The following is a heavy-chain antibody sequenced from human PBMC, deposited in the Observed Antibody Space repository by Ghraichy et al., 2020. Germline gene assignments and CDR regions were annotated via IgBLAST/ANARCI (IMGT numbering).Heavy chain of an antibody. V-gene: IGHV3-33*01. Sequence: SLNISCEASGFTFSSYGMHWVRQAPGKGLEWVAVIWYDGSNKYNADSVKGRFTISRDNSKNTLYLQMNSLRAEDTAVYNCARGRETYYYDSSGYYSDFDYWGQGTLVTVSS. J-gene: IGHJ4*02. CDR3: ARGRETYYYDSSGYYSDFDY. CDR1: GFTFSSYG. D-gene: IGHD3-22*01. CDR2: IWYDGSNK.